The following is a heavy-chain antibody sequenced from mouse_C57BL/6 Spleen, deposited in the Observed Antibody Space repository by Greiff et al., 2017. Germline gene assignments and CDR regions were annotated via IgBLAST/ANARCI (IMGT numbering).Heavy chain of an antibody. CDR2: IYPRSGNT. J-gene: IGHJ1*03. Sequence: VQLVESGAELARPGASVKLSCKASGYTFTSYGISWVKQRTGQGLEWIGEIYPRSGNTYYNEKFKGKATLTADKSSSTAYMELRSLTSEDSAVYFCAREEGYSNHWYFDVWGTGTTVTVSS. CDR1: GYTFTSYG. V-gene: IGHV1-81*01. D-gene: IGHD2-5*01. CDR3: AREEGYSNHWYFDV.